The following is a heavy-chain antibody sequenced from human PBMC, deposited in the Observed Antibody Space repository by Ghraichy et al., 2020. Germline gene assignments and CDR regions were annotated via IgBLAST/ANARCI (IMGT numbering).Heavy chain of an antibody. CDR1: GGSFSGYY. CDR3: ARGVSPSSTSSRDGFDP. V-gene: IGHV4-34*01. CDR2: INHSGST. Sequence: SETLSLTCAVYGGSFSGYYWSWIRQPPGKGLEWIGEINHSGSTNYNPSLKSRVTISVDTSKNQFSLKLSSVTAADTAVYYCARGVSPSSTSSRDGFDPWGQGTLVTVSS. D-gene: IGHD2-2*01. J-gene: IGHJ5*02.